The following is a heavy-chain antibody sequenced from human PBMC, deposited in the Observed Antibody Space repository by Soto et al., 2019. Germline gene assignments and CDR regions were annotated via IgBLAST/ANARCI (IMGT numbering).Heavy chain of an antibody. Sequence: QVQLVQSGAEEKKPGASVKVSCKASGYTFTSYAMHWVRQAPGQRLEWMGWINAGNGNTKYSQKSQGRVTITRDTSATTAYKNLRRQTPDATAICLCARWAAAFDYLHQGALVSVSS. J-gene: IGHJ4*02. D-gene: IGHD2-2*01. CDR2: INAGNGNT. CDR1: GYTFTSYA. CDR3: ARWAAAFDY. V-gene: IGHV1-3*05.